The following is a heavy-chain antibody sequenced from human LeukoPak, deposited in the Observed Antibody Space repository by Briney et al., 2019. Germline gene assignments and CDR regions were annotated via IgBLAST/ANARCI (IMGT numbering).Heavy chain of an antibody. CDR3: ARGLRYDLLYYYYYMDV. J-gene: IGHJ6*03. CDR2: MNPNSGNT. Sequence: ASVKVSCKASGYTFTNYYMHWVRQATGQGLEWMGWMNPNSGNTGYAQKFQGRVTITRNTSISTAYMELSSLRSEDTAVYYCARGLRYDLLYYYYYMDVWGKGTTVTVSS. V-gene: IGHV1-8*01. D-gene: IGHD5-12*01. CDR1: GYTFTNYY.